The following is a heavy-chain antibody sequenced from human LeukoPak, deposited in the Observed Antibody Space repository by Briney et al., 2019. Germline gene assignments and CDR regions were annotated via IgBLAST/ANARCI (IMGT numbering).Heavy chain of an antibody. CDR1: GFTFSSHS. J-gene: IGHJ4*02. CDR3: ARDYGDYIRYLDY. D-gene: IGHD4-17*01. CDR2: IRSSSSAT. V-gene: IGHV3-48*04. Sequence: TGGSLRLSCAASGFTFSSHSMNWVRQAPGKGLEWVSRIRSSSSATYYADSVKGRFTISRDNAKNSLYLQMNNLRAEDTAVYYCARDYGDYIRYLDYWGQGTLVTVSS.